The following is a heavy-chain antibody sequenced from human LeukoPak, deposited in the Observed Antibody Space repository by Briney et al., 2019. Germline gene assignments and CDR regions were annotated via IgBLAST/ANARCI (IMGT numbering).Heavy chain of an antibody. Sequence: SETLSLTCAVYGGSFSGYYWSWIRQPPGKGLEWIGEINHSGSTNYNPSLKSRVTISVDTSKNQFSLKLSSVTAADTAVYYCARPSGYYDPYFDYWGQGILVTVSS. V-gene: IGHV4-34*01. CDR3: ARPSGYYDPYFDY. J-gene: IGHJ4*02. CDR1: GGSFSGYY. CDR2: INHSGST. D-gene: IGHD3-22*01.